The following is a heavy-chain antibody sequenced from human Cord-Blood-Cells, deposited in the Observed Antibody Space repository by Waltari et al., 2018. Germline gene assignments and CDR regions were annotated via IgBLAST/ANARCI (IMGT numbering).Heavy chain of an antibody. CDR2: MNPNGGNT. D-gene: IGHD3-3*01. Sequence: QVQLVQSGAEVKKPGASVKVSCKASGYTFTSYDINWVRQATGQGLEWMGWMNPNGGNTGYAQKFQGRVTITRNTSISTAYMELSSLRSEDTAVYYCARGSITIFGVVNAFDIWGQGTMVTVSS. V-gene: IGHV1-8*03. J-gene: IGHJ3*02. CDR3: ARGSITIFGVVNAFDI. CDR1: GYTFTSYD.